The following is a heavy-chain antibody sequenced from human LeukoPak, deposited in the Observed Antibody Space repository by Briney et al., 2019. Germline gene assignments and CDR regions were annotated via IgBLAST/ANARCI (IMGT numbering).Heavy chain of an antibody. J-gene: IGHJ4*03. Sequence: PSETLSLTCAVYGGSFSRYYWSWIRQSPGKGLEWIAEIDHRGDTNYNPSVKSRVTISVDTSKNQFSLKVRSLSAADTAVYYCARGATISETGSFDFWGQGTPVTVSS. D-gene: IGHD5-24*01. V-gene: IGHV4-34*01. CDR3: ARGATISETGSFDF. CDR1: GGSFSRYY. CDR2: IDHRGDT.